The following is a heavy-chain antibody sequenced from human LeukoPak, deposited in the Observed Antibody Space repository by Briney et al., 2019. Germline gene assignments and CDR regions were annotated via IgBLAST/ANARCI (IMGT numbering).Heavy chain of an antibody. Sequence: GGSLRLSCAASGFTFSSYAMSWVRQAPGKGLEWVSAISGSGGSTYYADSVKGRFTISGDNSKNTLYLQMNSLRAEDTAVYYCAKGGYDYVWGSYPPVPSDDWGQGTLVTVSS. CDR2: ISGSGGST. V-gene: IGHV3-23*01. CDR1: GFTFSSYA. J-gene: IGHJ4*02. CDR3: AKGGYDYVWGSYPPVPSDD. D-gene: IGHD3-16*02.